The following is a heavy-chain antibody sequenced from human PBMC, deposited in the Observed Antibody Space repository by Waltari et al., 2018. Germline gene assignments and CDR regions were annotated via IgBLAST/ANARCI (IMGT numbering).Heavy chain of an antibody. V-gene: IGHV3-7*01. J-gene: IGHJ4*02. CDR2: INQDGTEK. Sequence: EVQLVESGGGLVQPGGSLRLSCAVSGFPFSSSWMSWVSQAPGKGLEWLANINQDGTEKYYVDSVKGRFTIARDNAKNSLNLKMNSLRGEDTAVYYCVRDAGGLEDYFDYWGQGTLVTVSS. CDR1: GFPFSSSW. CDR3: VRDAGGLEDYFDY. D-gene: IGHD1-1*01.